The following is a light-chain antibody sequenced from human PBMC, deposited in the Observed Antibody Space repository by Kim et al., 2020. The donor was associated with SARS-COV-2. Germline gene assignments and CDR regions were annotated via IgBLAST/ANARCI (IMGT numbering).Light chain of an antibody. CDR3: TSYAGTTNPVV. V-gene: IGLV2-8*01. CDR2: DVN. Sequence: QSVTISCTGTSSDVGGYDYVSWYQQHPGKAPKLIIDDVNVRPSGVPDRFSGSKSGNTASLTVSGLQAEDEADYYCTSYAGTTNPVVFGGGTQLTVL. CDR1: SSDVGGYDY. J-gene: IGLJ2*01.